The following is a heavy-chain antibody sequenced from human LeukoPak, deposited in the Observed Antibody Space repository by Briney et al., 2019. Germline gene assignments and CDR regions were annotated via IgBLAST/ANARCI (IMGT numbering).Heavy chain of an antibody. Sequence: SETLSLTCTVSGGSISSSSYYWGWIRQPPGKGLECIGSIYYSGSTYYNPSLKSRVTISVDTSKNQFSLKLRSVTAADAAVYYCARLPPPETRGWFDPWGQGTLVTVSS. D-gene: IGHD1-14*01. J-gene: IGHJ5*02. V-gene: IGHV4-39*01. CDR3: ARLPPPETRGWFDP. CDR2: IYYSGST. CDR1: GGSISSSSYY.